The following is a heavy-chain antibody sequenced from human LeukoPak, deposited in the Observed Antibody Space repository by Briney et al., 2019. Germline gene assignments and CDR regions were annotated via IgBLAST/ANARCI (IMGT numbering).Heavy chain of an antibody. Sequence: GASVKVSCKASGYTFTSYDINWVRQATGQGLEWMGWMNPNSGNTGYAQKFQGRVTMTRNTSISTAYMELSSLRSEDTAVYYCARLAAAEEGYFDYWGQGTLVTVSS. CDR3: ARLAAAEEGYFDY. V-gene: IGHV1-8*01. D-gene: IGHD6-13*01. CDR1: GYTFTSYD. J-gene: IGHJ4*02. CDR2: MNPNSGNT.